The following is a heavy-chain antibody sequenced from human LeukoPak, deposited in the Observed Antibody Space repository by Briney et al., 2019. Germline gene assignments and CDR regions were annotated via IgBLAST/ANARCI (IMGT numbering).Heavy chain of an antibody. CDR3: ARLDYGDYEDYEDRDLQINWFDP. CDR1: GYSFTSYW. J-gene: IGHJ5*02. D-gene: IGHD4-17*01. CDR2: IYPGDSDT. Sequence: GESLQSSCKGSGYSFTSYWIGWVRQMTGKGLEWMGIIYPGDSDTRYSTSFQGQVTISADKSISTAYLQWSSLKASDTAMYYWARLDYGDYEDYEDRDLQINWFDPWGQGTLVTVSS. V-gene: IGHV5-51*01.